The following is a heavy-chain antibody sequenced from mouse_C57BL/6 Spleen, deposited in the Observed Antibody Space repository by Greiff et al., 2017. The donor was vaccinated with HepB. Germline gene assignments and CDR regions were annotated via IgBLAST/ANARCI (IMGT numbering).Heavy chain of an antibody. J-gene: IGHJ2*01. D-gene: IGHD2-1*01. V-gene: IGHV1-54*01. CDR3: GRGGVYYGNFDY. CDR1: GYAFTNYL. CDR2: INPGSGGT. Sequence: QVQLQQSGAELVRPGTSVKVSCKASGYAFTNYLIEWVKQRPGQGLEWIGVINPGSGGTNYNEKFKGKATLTADKSSSTAYMQLSSLTSEDSAVYFCGRGGVYYGNFDYWGQGTTLTVSS.